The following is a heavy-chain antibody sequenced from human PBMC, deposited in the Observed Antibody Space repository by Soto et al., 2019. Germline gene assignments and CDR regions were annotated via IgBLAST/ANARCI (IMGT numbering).Heavy chain of an antibody. D-gene: IGHD2-8*02. J-gene: IGHJ5*01. CDR3: VAQMEYCSLRFD. V-gene: IGHV4-59*08. CDR2: IYYNGNT. CDR1: HDSRTQYD. Sequence: ARTVPHDSRTQYDRTCIRLCPGKGLEWIGYIYYNGNTNYSPSLKSRVTISVDTSKNQISLKLTSVTAADTAVYFCVAQMEYCSLRFD.